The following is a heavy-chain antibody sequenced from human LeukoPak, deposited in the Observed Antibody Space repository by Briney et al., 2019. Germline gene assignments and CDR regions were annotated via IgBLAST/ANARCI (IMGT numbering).Heavy chain of an antibody. CDR1: GGSFSGYY. CDR2: INHSGST. V-gene: IGHV4-34*01. Sequence: PSETLSLTCAVYGGSFSGYYWSWLREPPGKGREWIGEINHSGSTNYNPSLKSRVTIPVDTSKNQFSLKLSPVTAADTAVYYCARGTPEGYYGSGSYYHRTYYFDYWGQGTLVTVSS. J-gene: IGHJ4*02. D-gene: IGHD3-10*01. CDR3: ARGTPEGYYGSGSYYHRTYYFDY.